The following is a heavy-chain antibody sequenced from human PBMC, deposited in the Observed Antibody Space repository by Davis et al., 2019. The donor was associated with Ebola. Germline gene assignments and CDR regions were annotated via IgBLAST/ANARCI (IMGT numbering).Heavy chain of an antibody. J-gene: IGHJ5*02. Sequence: GESLKISCAASGFTFSSYWMSWVRQAPGKGLEWVANIKQDGSEKYYVDSVKGRFTMSRDNAKNSLYLQMNSLTVEDTAVYYCATDAWGGFDPWGQGTLVTVSS. CDR2: IKQDGSEK. CDR3: ATDAWGGFDP. V-gene: IGHV3-7*03. D-gene: IGHD1-26*01. CDR1: GFTFSSYW.